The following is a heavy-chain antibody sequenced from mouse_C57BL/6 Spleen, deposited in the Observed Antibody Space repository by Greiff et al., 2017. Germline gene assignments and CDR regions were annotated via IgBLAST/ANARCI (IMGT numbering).Heavy chain of an antibody. CDR1: GFTFSDYG. CDR3: ARTPLGSVDV. Sequence: EVKLMESGGGLVKPGGSLKLSCAASGFTFSDYGMHWVRQAPEKGLEWVAYISSGSSTIYYADTVKGRFTISRDNAKNTLFLQMTSLRSEDTAMYYCARTPLGSVDVWGTGTTVTVSS. V-gene: IGHV5-17*01. CDR2: ISSGSSTI. J-gene: IGHJ1*03. D-gene: IGHD3-3*01.